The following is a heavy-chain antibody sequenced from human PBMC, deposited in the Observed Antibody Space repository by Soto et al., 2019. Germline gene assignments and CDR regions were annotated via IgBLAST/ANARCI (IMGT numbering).Heavy chain of an antibody. J-gene: IGHJ4*02. CDR2: INAGNGNT. V-gene: IGHV1-3*01. CDR1: GYTFTSYA. Sequence: GASVKVSCKASGYTFTSYAMHWVRQAPGQRLEWMGWINAGNGNTKYSQKFQGRVTITRDTSASTAYMELSSLRSEDTAVYYCARGGGYSGYDYLDYWGQGTLVTVSS. CDR3: ARGGGYSGYDYLDY. D-gene: IGHD5-12*01.